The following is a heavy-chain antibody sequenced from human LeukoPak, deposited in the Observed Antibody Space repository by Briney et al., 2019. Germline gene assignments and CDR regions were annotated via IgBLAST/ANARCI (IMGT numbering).Heavy chain of an antibody. CDR2: FHNSGTS. D-gene: IGHD3-16*01. CDR1: DDSISDYY. Sequence: SETLSLTCTVSDDSISDYYRGWIRQPPGKGLEWIGYFHNSGTSTYNPSLKSRVTISADTSKNQFSLKLNSLTTADTAVYSRGAGWLIDYWGQGILVTVSS. CDR3: GAGWLIDY. J-gene: IGHJ4*02. V-gene: IGHV4-59*01.